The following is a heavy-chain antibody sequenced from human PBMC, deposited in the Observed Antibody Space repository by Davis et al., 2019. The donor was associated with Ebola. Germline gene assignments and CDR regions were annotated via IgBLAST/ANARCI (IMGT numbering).Heavy chain of an antibody. Sequence: GGSLRLSCAASGFTLSSYAMSWVRQAPGKGLEWVSAISGSGGNTYYADSVKGRFTISRDNSKKTMYLQMNSLRGEDTAVYYCARSGLSFGVVKYHYGMDVWGKGTTVTVSS. D-gene: IGHD3-3*01. V-gene: IGHV3-23*01. CDR2: ISGSGGNT. CDR3: ARSGLSFGVVKYHYGMDV. CDR1: GFTLSSYA. J-gene: IGHJ6*04.